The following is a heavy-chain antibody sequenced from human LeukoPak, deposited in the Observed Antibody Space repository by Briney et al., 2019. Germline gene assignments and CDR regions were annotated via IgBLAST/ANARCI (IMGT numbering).Heavy chain of an antibody. D-gene: IGHD2-2*01. Sequence: GESLKISCKGSGSSFSSYWIGWVRQMPGKGLEWMGIIYPGDSDTRYSPSFQGQVTMSADKSTNTAYLQWSRLKASDTAMYYCARRRGSQRDFDYWGQGTLVTVSS. CDR1: GSSFSSYW. CDR3: ARRRGSQRDFDY. J-gene: IGHJ4*02. CDR2: IYPGDSDT. V-gene: IGHV5-51*01.